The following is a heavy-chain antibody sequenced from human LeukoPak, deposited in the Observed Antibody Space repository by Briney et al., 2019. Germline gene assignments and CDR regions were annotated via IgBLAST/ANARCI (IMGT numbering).Heavy chain of an antibody. CDR2: ISSSGSTI. D-gene: IGHD3-10*01. V-gene: IGHV3-48*03. CDR3: AREGGDYGSGSYYAY. J-gene: IGHJ4*02. CDR1: GFTSSSYE. Sequence: GGSRRPSCAPSGFTSSSYEMNWVRQAPGKGLEWVSYISSSGSTIYYADSGKGRFTISRDNAKKSLYLQMDSRRGEGTAVYYWAREGGDYGSGSYYAYWGQGTLVTVSS.